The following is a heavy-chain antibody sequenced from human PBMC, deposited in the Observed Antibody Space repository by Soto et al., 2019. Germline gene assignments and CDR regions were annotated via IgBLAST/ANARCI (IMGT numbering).Heavy chain of an antibody. D-gene: IGHD2-15*01. Sequence: ASVKVSCKAPGDTFTSYYMHWVRQAPGHGLEWMGVINPNGGSTRFAQKFQGRVTMTRDTSTSTVYMELRGLTSEDTAVYYCAGFLQGSPGYFDYWGQGTLVTVSS. CDR2: INPNGGST. CDR3: AGFLQGSPGYFDY. J-gene: IGHJ4*02. CDR1: GDTFTSYY. V-gene: IGHV1-46*01.